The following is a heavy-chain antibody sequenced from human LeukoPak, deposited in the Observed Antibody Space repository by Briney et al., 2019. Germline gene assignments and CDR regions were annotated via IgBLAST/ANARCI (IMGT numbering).Heavy chain of an antibody. D-gene: IGHD5-24*01. CDR2: IYTSGST. J-gene: IGHJ4*02. Sequence: SETLSLTCTVSGGSISSYYWSWIRQPPGKGLEWIGYIYTSGSTNYNPSLKSRVTISVDTSKNQFSLKLSSVTAADTAVYYCARLHHLYYFDYWGQGTLVTVSS. CDR1: GGSISSYY. CDR3: ARLHHLYYFDY. V-gene: IGHV4-4*09.